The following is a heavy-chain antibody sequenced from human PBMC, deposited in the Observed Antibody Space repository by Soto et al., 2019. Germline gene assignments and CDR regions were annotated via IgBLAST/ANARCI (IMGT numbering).Heavy chain of an antibody. J-gene: IGHJ4*02. Sequence: ASVKVSCKASGYTFTVYHMHWVRQAPGQGLEWMGWINPNSGGTNYAQKFQGRVTMTRDTSISTAYMELSRLRSDDTAVYYCARLDDSSGYCFDYWGQGTLVTVSS. CDR1: GYTFTVYH. V-gene: IGHV1-2*02. CDR3: ARLDDSSGYCFDY. CDR2: INPNSGGT. D-gene: IGHD3-22*01.